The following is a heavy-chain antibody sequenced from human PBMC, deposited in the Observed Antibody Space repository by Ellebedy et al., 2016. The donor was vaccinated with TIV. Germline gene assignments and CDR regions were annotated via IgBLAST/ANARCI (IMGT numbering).Heavy chain of an antibody. CDR2: ISNSGTTI. CDR3: ATTSDDFWSGYYDY. D-gene: IGHD3-3*01. J-gene: IGHJ4*02. V-gene: IGHV3-48*03. Sequence: GGSLRLSCAASKFTFSSYEMNWVRQAPGKGLEWVSYISNSGTTIYYADSVKGRFIISRDNTKNSLYLQMNSLSAEDTAAYYCATTSDDFWSGYYDYWGQGTLVTVSS. CDR1: KFTFSSYE.